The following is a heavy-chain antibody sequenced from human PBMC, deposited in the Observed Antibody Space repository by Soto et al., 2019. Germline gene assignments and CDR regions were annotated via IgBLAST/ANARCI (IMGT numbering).Heavy chain of an antibody. D-gene: IGHD3-10*01. CDR1: GGSISSYY. CDR3: ATMVRGVRNHYFDY. J-gene: IGHJ4*02. V-gene: IGHV4-59*01. CDR2: IYYSGST. Sequence: NPSETLSLTCTVSGGSISSYYWSWIRQPPGKGLEWIGYIYYSGSTNYNPSLKSRVTISVDTSKNQFSLKLSSVTAADTAVYYCATMVRGVRNHYFDYWGQGTLVTV.